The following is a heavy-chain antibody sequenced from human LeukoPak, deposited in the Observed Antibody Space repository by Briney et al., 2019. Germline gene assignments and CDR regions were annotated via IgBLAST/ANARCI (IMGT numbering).Heavy chain of an antibody. CDR3: ARTKDYYYDSSGYYGY. Sequence: GGSLRLSCAASGFTFSDYYMSWIRKAPGKGLEWVSYISSSGSTIYYADSVKGRFTISRDNAKNSLYLQMNSLRAEDTAVYYCARTKDYYYDSSGYYGYWGQGTLVTVSS. D-gene: IGHD3-22*01. J-gene: IGHJ4*02. CDR1: GFTFSDYY. CDR2: ISSSGSTI. V-gene: IGHV3-11*04.